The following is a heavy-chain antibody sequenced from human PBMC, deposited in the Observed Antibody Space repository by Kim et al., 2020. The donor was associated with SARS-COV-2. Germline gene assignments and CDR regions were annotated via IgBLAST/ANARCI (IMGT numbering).Heavy chain of an antibody. CDR2: GTA. D-gene: IGHD2-21*01. CDR3: EGEVTGDQH. Sequence: GTANYAQKFQGRVTITADESTSTAYMELSSLRSEDTAVYYCEGEVTGDQHWGQGTLVTVSS. J-gene: IGHJ1*01. V-gene: IGHV1-69*01.